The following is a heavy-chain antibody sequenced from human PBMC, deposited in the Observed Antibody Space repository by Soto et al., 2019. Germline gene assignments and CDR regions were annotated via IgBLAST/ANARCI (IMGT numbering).Heavy chain of an antibody. CDR3: TIQTPDKPMVTSYYYFAMDV. D-gene: IGHD5-18*01. CDR2: IKSKFDGGST. CDR1: GFSVTDAW. J-gene: IGHJ6*02. Sequence: DVQLLESGGGLVEPGGSLRLSCAVSGFSVTDAWMNWVRQVPGKGLAWVGRIKSKFDGGSTDYAAPVKGRFTISKDDSKNTLYLHMNSLKTEDTAVYYCTIQTPDKPMVTSYYYFAMDVWGPGTTVSVSS. V-gene: IGHV3-15*07.